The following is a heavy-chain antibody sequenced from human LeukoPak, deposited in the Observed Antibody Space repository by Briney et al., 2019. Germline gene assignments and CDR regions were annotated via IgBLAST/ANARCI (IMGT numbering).Heavy chain of an antibody. CDR3: AREKIAVFGDAFDI. J-gene: IGHJ3*02. Sequence: GGSLRLSCAAAEFTFSISEMNWVRQTPGKGLEWLSYIDASGSRIVYADSVKGRFTISRDNAKNSLYLQMNSLRAEDTAIYYCAREKIAVFGDAFDIWGQGTRVTVSS. D-gene: IGHD3-10*01. V-gene: IGHV3-48*03. CDR2: IDASGSRI. CDR1: EFTFSISE.